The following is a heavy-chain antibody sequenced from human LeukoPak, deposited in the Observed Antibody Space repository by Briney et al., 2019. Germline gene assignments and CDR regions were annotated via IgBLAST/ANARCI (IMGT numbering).Heavy chain of an antibody. J-gene: IGHJ1*01. V-gene: IGHV3-30-3*01. CDR3: ARDSGSLPIHH. CDR2: ISLDGSYK. D-gene: IGHD1-26*01. CDR1: GFTFNSYT. Sequence: PGRSLRLSCAASGFTFNSYTMHWVRQAPGKGLDWVALISLDGSYKFYADSVKGRFTISRDNSKSTLYLQMSSLRPEDTAVYYCARDSGSLPIHHWGQGTLVTVSS.